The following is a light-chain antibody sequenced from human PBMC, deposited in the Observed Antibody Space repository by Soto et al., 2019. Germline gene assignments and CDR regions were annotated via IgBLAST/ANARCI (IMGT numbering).Light chain of an antibody. V-gene: IGKV1-5*01. CDR3: QRFDGP. CDR1: QNIDRW. Sequence: VLMTQSPSTLSASGGDTVTIACRASQNIDRWLTWYQQKPGKAPKLLIMEASNLQGGVPSRFSGGGFGTEFTLTINSLQPDDFATYYCQRFDGPFGQGT. J-gene: IGKJ2*01. CDR2: EAS.